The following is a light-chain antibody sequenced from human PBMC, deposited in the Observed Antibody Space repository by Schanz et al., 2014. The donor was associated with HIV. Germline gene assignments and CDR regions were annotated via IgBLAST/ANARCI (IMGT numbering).Light chain of an antibody. CDR2: GAS. CDR3: QQYNNWPPMYT. CDR1: QSVGTN. J-gene: IGKJ2*01. Sequence: EIVLTQSPGTLSVSLGDGATLFCRASQSVGTNLAWYQQKPGQAPRLLIYGASTRATGIPDRFSGSGSGTEFTLTISSLQSDDFAVYYCQQYNNWPPMYTFGQGTKLEIK. V-gene: IGKV3-15*01.